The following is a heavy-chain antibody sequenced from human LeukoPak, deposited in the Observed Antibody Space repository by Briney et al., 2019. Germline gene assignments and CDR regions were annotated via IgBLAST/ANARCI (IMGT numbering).Heavy chain of an antibody. D-gene: IGHD4-23*01. CDR2: ISSSDSRI. CDR3: ARVEAGGNAAFGY. J-gene: IGHJ4*02. V-gene: IGHV3-48*03. Sequence: GGSLRLSCAASGFTFSSYEMNWVRQAPGKGLEWVSYISSSDSRIYYADSVEGRFTTSRDNAKNSLYLQMNSLRAEDTAVYYCARVEAGGNAAFGYWGQGTLVTVSS. CDR1: GFTFSSYE.